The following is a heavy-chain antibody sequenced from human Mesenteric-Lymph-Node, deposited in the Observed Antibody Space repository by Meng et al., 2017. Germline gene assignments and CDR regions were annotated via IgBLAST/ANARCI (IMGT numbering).Heavy chain of an antibody. D-gene: IGHD5-12*01. CDR3: ARDQSGYDLFDY. J-gene: IGHJ4*02. Sequence: ASVKVSCKASGYTFISYGISWVRQAPGQGLEWMGWISPYNGNKNYAQKLQGRVTMTTDTSTSTAYMELRSLRYDDTAVYYCARDQSGYDLFDYWGQGTLVTVSS. CDR2: ISPYNGNK. CDR1: GYTFISYG. V-gene: IGHV1-18*01.